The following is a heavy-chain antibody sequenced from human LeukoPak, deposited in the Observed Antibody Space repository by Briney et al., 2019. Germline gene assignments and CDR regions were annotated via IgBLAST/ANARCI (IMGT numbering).Heavy chain of an antibody. CDR1: GFTFSDYA. CDR2: ISGSGSRT. V-gene: IGHV3-23*01. D-gene: IGHD1-14*01. CDR3: ASRPRADIGPLDF. Sequence: GGSLRLSCAASGFTFSDYAMTWVRQAPGKGLEWVSSISGSGSRTYYTESVKGRFTISRGNSKNTLYLQMNSLRADETAIYYCASRPRADIGPLDFWGQGTLVTVSS. J-gene: IGHJ4*02.